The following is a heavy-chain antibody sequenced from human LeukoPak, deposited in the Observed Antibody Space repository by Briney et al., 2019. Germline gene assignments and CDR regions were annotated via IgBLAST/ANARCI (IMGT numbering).Heavy chain of an antibody. CDR2: IYYSGST. CDR1: GGSISSYY. CDR3: ARENYDFWSGYYSGGWFDP. J-gene: IGHJ5*02. Sequence: YPSETLSLTCTVSGGSISSYYWSWIRQPPGKGLESIGYIYYSGSTNYNPSLKSRVTISVDTSKNQFSLKLSSVTAADTAVYYCARENYDFWSGYYSGGWFDPWGQGTLVTASS. V-gene: IGHV4-59*01. D-gene: IGHD3-3*01.